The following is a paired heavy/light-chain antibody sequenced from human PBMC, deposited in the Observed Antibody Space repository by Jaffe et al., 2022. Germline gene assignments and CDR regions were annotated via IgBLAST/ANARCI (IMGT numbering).Light chain of an antibody. CDR2: KVS. CDR3: MQGTHWPWT. Sequence: DVVMTQSPLSLPVTLGQPASISCRSSQSLVHSDGNTYLNWFQQRPGQSPRRLIYKVSNRDSGVPDRFSGSGSGTDFTLKISRVEAEDVGVYYCMQGTHWPWTFGQGTKVEIK. V-gene: IGKV2-30*02. CDR1: QSLVHSDGNTY. J-gene: IGKJ1*01.
Heavy chain of an antibody. D-gene: IGHD2-2*01. CDR1: GFTFSSYG. J-gene: IGHJ6*03. CDR3: ANLGYCSSTSCHYYYYYYMDV. Sequence: QVQLVESGGGVVQPGGSLRLSCAASGFTFSSYGMHWVRQAPGKGLEWVAFIRYDGSNKYYADSVKGRFTISRDNSKNTLYLQMNSLRAEDTAVYYCANLGYCSSTSCHYYYYYYMDVWGKGTTVTVSS. V-gene: IGHV3-30*02. CDR2: IRYDGSNK.